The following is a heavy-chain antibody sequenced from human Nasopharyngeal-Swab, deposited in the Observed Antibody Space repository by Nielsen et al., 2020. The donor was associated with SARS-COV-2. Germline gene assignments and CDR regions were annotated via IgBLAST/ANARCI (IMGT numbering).Heavy chain of an antibody. V-gene: IGHV1-69*04. J-gene: IGHJ4*02. CDR3: ATINYFHHRSFSFEY. Sequence: SVKVSCKASGGTFSNYGLSWVRQAPGQGLVWVGRVIPILNASNYTLKFQGRVSVTAEKSTNTAYMELSSLRSEDTAVYYCATINYFHHRSFSFEYWGQGSLVTVSS. D-gene: IGHD3-10*01. CDR2: VIPILNAS. CDR1: GGTFSNYG.